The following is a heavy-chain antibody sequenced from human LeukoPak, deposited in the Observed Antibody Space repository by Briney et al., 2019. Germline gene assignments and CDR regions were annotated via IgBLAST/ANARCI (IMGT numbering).Heavy chain of an antibody. Sequence: GGSLRLSCAASGFTFSSYAMSWVRQAPGKGLEWVAVISYDGSNKYYADSVKGRFTISRDNSKNTLYLQMNSLRAEDTAVYYCAQKSGYWGQGTLVTVSS. CDR1: GFTFSSYA. V-gene: IGHV3-30*03. CDR3: AQKSGY. D-gene: IGHD6-25*01. J-gene: IGHJ4*02. CDR2: ISYDGSNK.